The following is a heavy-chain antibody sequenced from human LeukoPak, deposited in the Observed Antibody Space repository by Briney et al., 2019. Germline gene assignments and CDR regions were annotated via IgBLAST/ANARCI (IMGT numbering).Heavy chain of an antibody. V-gene: IGHV4-61*02. CDR1: GGSISSGSYY. D-gene: IGHD7-27*01. Sequence: PSETLSLTCTVSGGSISSGSYYWSWIRQPAGKGLEWIGRIYTSGSTNYNPSLKSRVTISVDTSKNQFSLKLSSVTAADTAVYYCARGLGNVDYWGQGTLVTVSS. CDR3: ARGLGNVDY. J-gene: IGHJ4*02. CDR2: IYTSGST.